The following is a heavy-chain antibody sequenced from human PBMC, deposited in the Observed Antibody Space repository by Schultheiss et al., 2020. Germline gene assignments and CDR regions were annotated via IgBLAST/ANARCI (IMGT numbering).Heavy chain of an antibody. CDR3: ARVDDYVWGSTSDY. CDR1: GYTFTSYG. CDR2: ISAYNGNT. D-gene: IGHD3-16*01. Sequence: ASVKVSCKASGYTFTSYGISWVRQAPGQGLEWMGWISAYNGNTNYAQKFQGWVTMTRDTSISTAYMELSRLRSEDTAVYYCARVDDYVWGSTSDYWGKGTLVTVSS. V-gene: IGHV1-18*04. J-gene: IGHJ4*02.